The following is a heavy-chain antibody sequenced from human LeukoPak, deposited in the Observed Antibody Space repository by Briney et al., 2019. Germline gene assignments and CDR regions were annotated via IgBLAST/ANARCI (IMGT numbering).Heavy chain of an antibody. CDR2: IYHSGST. V-gene: IGHV4-38-2*02. Sequence: SETLSLTCTVSGYPISSGYYWGWIRQPPGKGLEWIGSIYHSGSTYYNPSLKSRVTISVDTSKNQFSLKLSSVTAADTAVYYCARGPVGAYYYDSSGYRFDAFDIWGQGTMVTVSS. CDR1: GYPISSGYY. CDR3: ARGPVGAYYYDSSGYRFDAFDI. J-gene: IGHJ3*02. D-gene: IGHD3-22*01.